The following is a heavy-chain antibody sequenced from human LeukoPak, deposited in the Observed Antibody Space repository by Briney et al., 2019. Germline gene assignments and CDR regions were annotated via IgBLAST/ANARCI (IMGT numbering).Heavy chain of an antibody. D-gene: IGHD2-15*01. Sequence: GGSLRLSCAASGFAFSSYAMHWVRQAPGKGLEWVAVISYDGTDTNYADSVKGRFTISRDNSKNTLYLQMNSLRAEDTAVYYCAKKGDVVVVAATPFDYWGQGTQVTVSS. CDR1: GFAFSSYA. CDR2: ISYDGTDT. V-gene: IGHV3-30*07. J-gene: IGHJ4*02. CDR3: AKKGDVVVVAATPFDY.